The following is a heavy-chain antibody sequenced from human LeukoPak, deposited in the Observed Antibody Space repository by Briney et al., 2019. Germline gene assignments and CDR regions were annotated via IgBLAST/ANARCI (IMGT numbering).Heavy chain of an antibody. Sequence: SETLSLTCTVSGGSISSYYWSWIRQPPGKGLERIGYIYYSGSTNYNPSLKSRVTISVDTSKNQFSLKLSSVTAADTAVYYCAREGGSGGSAYYFDYWGQGTLVTVSS. V-gene: IGHV4-59*01. D-gene: IGHD2-15*01. CDR1: GGSISSYY. J-gene: IGHJ4*02. CDR3: AREGGSGGSAYYFDY. CDR2: IYYSGST.